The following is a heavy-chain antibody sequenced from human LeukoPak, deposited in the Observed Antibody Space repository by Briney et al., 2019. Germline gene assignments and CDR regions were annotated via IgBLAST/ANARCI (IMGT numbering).Heavy chain of an antibody. CDR3: AIGTHPLDSDYTY. J-gene: IGHJ4*02. CDR2: ISDSGGST. D-gene: IGHD4-11*01. CDR1: GFTFSSYA. V-gene: IGHV3-23*01. Sequence: PGGSLRLSCAASGFTFSSYAMSWVRQAPGKGLEWVSVISDSGGSTYYADSVKGRFTISRDNSKSTLYLQMNSPRVEDTAVYYCAIGTHPLDSDYTYWGQGTLITVSS.